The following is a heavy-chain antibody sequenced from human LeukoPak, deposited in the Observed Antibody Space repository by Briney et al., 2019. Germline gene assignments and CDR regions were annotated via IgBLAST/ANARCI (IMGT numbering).Heavy chain of an antibody. CDR3: ARGSSSEYYFDY. D-gene: IGHD6-6*01. V-gene: IGHV1-69*04. J-gene: IGHJ4*02. CDR1: GYTFTSYG. CDR2: IIPILGIA. Sequence: ASVKVSCKASGYTFTSYGISWVRQAPGQGLEWMGRIIPILGIANYAQKFQGRVTITADKSTSTAYMELSSLRSEDTAVYYCARGSSSEYYFDYWGQGTLVTVSS.